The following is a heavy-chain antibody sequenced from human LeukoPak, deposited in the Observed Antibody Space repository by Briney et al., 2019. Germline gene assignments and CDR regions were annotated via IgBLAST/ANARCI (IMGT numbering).Heavy chain of an antibody. CDR1: GFTFTSSA. V-gene: IGHV1-58*02. CDR2: IVVGSGNT. Sequence: GASVKVSCKASGFTFTSSAMQWVRQARGQRLEWIGWIVVGSGNTNYAQKFQERVTITRDMSTSTAYMELSSLRSEDTAVYYCAADRRGTIAFMITSRWDVAFDIWGQGTMVTVSS. J-gene: IGHJ3*02. CDR3: AADRRGTIAFMITSRWDVAFDI. D-gene: IGHD3-16*01.